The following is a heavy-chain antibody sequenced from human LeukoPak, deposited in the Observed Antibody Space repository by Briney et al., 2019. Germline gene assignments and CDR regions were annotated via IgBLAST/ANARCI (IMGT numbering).Heavy chain of an antibody. CDR3: ARGKSGYSP. Sequence: ASVKVSCKVSGYPFIENYIHWVRQAPGQGLEWMGLINPHTGAANYSQKFQGRVTMTRDTSISTPYMHLTRLKFDDTAVYYCARGKSGYSPWGQGTPVTVSS. V-gene: IGHV1-2*02. CDR2: INPHTGAA. D-gene: IGHD3-3*01. CDR1: GYPFIENY. J-gene: IGHJ4*02.